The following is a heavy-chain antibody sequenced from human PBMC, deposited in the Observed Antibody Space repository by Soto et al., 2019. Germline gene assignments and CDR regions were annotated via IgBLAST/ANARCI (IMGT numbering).Heavy chain of an antibody. V-gene: IGHV1-8*01. D-gene: IGHD3-10*01. CDR2: MNPNSGNT. Sequence: ASVKVSCKASGYTFTSYDINWVRQATGQGLEWMGWMNPNSGNTGYAQKFQGRVTMTRNTSISTAYMELSSLRSEDTAVYYCARILPITMVRGVISRRNWFDPWGQGTLVTAPQ. CDR1: GYTFTSYD. CDR3: ARILPITMVRGVISRRNWFDP. J-gene: IGHJ5*02.